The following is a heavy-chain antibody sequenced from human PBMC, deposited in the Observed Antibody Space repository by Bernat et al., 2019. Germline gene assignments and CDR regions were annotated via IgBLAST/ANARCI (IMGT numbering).Heavy chain of an antibody. CDR2: ISYDGSNK. CDR3: ARSQVAATPSIDSYGYAGILDY. D-gene: IGHD2-15*01. V-gene: IGHV3-30-3*01. J-gene: IGHJ4*02. Sequence: QVQLVESGGGVVQPGRSLRLSCAASGFTFSSYAMHWVRQAPGKGLEWVAVISYDGSNKYYADSVKGRFTISRDNSKNTLYLQMNSLRAEDTAEYYCARSQVAATPSIDSYGYAGILDYWGQGTLVTVSS. CDR1: GFTFSSYA.